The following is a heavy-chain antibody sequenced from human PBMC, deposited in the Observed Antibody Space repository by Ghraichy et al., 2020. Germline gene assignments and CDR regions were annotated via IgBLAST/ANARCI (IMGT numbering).Heavy chain of an antibody. CDR1: GYTFTSYG. D-gene: IGHD6-6*01. V-gene: IGHV1-18*01. CDR2: ISAYNGNT. CDR3: ARGGFGSSSPYYYGMDV. J-gene: IGHJ6*02. Sequence: ASVKVSCKASGYTFTSYGISWVRQAPGQGLEWMGWISAYNGNTNYAQKLQGRVTMTTDTSTSTAYMELRSLRSDDTAVYYCARGGFGSSSPYYYGMDVWGQGTTVTVSS.